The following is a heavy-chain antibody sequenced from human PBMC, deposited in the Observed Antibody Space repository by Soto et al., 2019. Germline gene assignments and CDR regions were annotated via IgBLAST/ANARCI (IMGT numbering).Heavy chain of an antibody. Sequence: SETLSLTCTVSGGSVSRGTYYWSWIRQPPGKGLEWIGYIYYSGSTNHNPSLKSRVTISVDTSKNQFSLKLSSVTAADMALYYCARGGVGWCYCLDYSGQGTLVTVSS. CDR1: GGSVSRGTYY. V-gene: IGHV4-61*01. D-gene: IGHD1-26*01. CDR3: ARGGVGWCYCLDY. CDR2: IYYSGST. J-gene: IGHJ4*01.